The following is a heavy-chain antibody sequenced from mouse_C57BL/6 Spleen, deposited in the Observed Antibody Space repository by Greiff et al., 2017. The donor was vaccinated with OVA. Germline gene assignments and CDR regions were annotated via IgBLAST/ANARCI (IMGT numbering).Heavy chain of an antibody. CDR2: IDPSDSYT. Sequence: QVQLQQPGAELVMPGASVKLSCKASGYTFTSYWMHWVKQRPGQGLEWIGEIDPSDSYTNYNQKFKGKSTLTVDKSSSTAYMQLSSLTSEDSAVNYCARSNYGNYEGNFDYWGQGTTLTVSS. D-gene: IGHD2-1*01. CDR3: ARSNYGNYEGNFDY. J-gene: IGHJ2*01. V-gene: IGHV1-69*01. CDR1: GYTFTSYW.